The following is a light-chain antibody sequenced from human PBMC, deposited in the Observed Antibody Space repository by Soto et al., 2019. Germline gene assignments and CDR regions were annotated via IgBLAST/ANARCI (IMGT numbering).Light chain of an antibody. J-gene: IGKJ1*01. CDR2: GAS. V-gene: IGKV3-20*01. Sequence: EIVLTQSPGTLSLSPGERATLSCRASQSVSSSYLAWYQQQPGQAPRLLIYGASSRATGIPDRFSGSGSGTDFTLTIIRLEPEDFAVYYCQQYCSSPTWTFGQGTKVEIK. CDR1: QSVSSSY. CDR3: QQYCSSPTWT.